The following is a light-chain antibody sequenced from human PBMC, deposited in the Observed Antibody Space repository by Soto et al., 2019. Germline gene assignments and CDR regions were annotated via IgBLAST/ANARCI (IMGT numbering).Light chain of an antibody. CDR1: QGIRND. CDR2: SAS. J-gene: IGKJ3*01. CDR3: LQDYSYPRT. V-gene: IGKV1-6*01. Sequence: AIQMTQSPSSLSASVGDRVTITCRASQGIRNDLGWYQHKPGKAPNLLIYSASSLQSGVPSRFSASGSGTDFTLTISSLQPEDSATYYFLQDYSYPRTFGPGTKVDVK.